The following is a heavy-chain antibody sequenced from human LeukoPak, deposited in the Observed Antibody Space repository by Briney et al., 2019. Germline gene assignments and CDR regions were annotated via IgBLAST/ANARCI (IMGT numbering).Heavy chain of an antibody. Sequence: ASVKVSCKASGYMFTGYYIHWVRQAPGQKFEWMGWINPNSGGTNYVEKFQGRITMNRDTSVSTVYMELSSLRSDDTAIYYCARGAGAWAGYDSSPYYFVWGRGTLVTVSS. CDR1: GYMFTGYY. J-gene: IGHJ4*01. D-gene: IGHD3-22*01. CDR2: INPNSGGT. V-gene: IGHV1-2*02. CDR3: ARGAGAWAGYDSSPYYFV.